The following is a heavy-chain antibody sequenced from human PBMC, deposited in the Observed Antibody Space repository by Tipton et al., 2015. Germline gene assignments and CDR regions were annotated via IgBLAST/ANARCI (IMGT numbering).Heavy chain of an antibody. D-gene: IGHD6-13*01. Sequence: GLVKPSETLSLTCSVSGGSVNSGAYYWSWIRQPPGKGLEWIGYIYYTGSTNYNPSLKSRVHISRDTPKNQFSLKLSSVTAADTAFYYCARESAAGTWYGMDVWGQGTTVTVSS. V-gene: IGHV4-61*08. CDR1: GGSVNSGAYY. CDR3: ARESAAGTWYGMDV. J-gene: IGHJ6*02. CDR2: IYYTGST.